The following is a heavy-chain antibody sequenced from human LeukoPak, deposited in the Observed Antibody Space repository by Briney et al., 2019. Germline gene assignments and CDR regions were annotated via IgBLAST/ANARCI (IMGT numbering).Heavy chain of an antibody. CDR1: GDFLSSRHW. CDR3: ARTYGDYVRWFDP. Sequence: SETLSLTCDVSGDFLSSRHWWSWVRQPPGKGLEWMGEIYHSGTTNYNPSLKSRVTISVDKSKNQFYLKVTSVTAADTAVYYCARTYGDYVRWFDPWGQGTLVSVSS. D-gene: IGHD4-17*01. CDR2: IYHSGTT. J-gene: IGHJ5*02. V-gene: IGHV4-4*02.